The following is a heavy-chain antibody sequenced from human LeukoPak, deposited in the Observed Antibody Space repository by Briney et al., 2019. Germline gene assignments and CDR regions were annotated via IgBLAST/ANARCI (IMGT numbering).Heavy chain of an antibody. CDR3: AKLLTGWNWFDP. Sequence: PGGSLRLSCAASGFTFSSYGMSWVRQAPGKGLQWVSDISGSGINTYYADSVKGRFTISRDNSKNTLYLQMDSLRPEDTAVYYCAKLLTGWNWFDPWGLGTLVTVSS. CDR2: ISGSGINT. CDR1: GFTFSSYG. V-gene: IGHV3-23*01. D-gene: IGHD6-19*01. J-gene: IGHJ5*02.